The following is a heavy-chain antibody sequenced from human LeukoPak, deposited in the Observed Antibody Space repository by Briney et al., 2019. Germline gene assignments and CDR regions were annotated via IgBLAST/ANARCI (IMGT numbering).Heavy chain of an antibody. J-gene: IGHJ4*02. Sequence: SETLSLTYAVYGGSFSGYYWSWIRQPPGKGLEWIGEINHSGSTNYNPSLKSRVTISVDTSKNQFSLKLSSVTAADTAVYYCARGDRLAGYNTRTIDYWGQGTLVTVFS. V-gene: IGHV4-34*01. CDR2: INHSGST. CDR1: GGSFSGYY. D-gene: IGHD5-24*01. CDR3: ARGDRLAGYNTRTIDY.